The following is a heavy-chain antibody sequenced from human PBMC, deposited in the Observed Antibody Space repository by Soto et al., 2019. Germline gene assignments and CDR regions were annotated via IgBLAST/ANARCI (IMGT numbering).Heavy chain of an antibody. J-gene: IGHJ4*02. CDR1: GDSVSSNSAA. V-gene: IGHV6-1*01. Sequence: SQTLSLTCAISGDSVSSNSAAWNWIRPSPSRGLEWLGRTYYRSKWYNDYAVSVKSRITINPDTSKNQFSLQLNSVTPEDTAVYYCARDPSPKPSYYYDSSGYQLGPYYFDYWGQGTLVTVSS. CDR3: ARDPSPKPSYYYDSSGYQLGPYYFDY. D-gene: IGHD3-22*01. CDR2: TYYRSKWYN.